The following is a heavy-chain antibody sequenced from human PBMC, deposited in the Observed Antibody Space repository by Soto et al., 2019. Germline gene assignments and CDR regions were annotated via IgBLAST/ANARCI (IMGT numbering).Heavy chain of an antibody. J-gene: IGHJ4*02. CDR2: IYPGDSDI. Sequence: PGESLKISCQASGYTFISYWIAWVRQMPGKGLEWMGIIYPGDSDIRYNPSFKGQVTISADKSINTAYLQWSSLKASDTAMYYCARIIAEAGTGFDFWGQGTLVTVSS. CDR1: GYTFISYW. V-gene: IGHV5-51*01. CDR3: ARIIAEAGTGFDF. D-gene: IGHD6-19*01.